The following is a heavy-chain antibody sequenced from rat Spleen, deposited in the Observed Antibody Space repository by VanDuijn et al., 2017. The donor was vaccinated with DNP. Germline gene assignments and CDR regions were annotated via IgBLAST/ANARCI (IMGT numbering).Heavy chain of an antibody. Sequence: EVQLQESGPGLVKPSQSLSLTCSVTGYSITSNYWGWIRKFPGNTLEWMGYINSAGSTNYNPSLKSRISITRDTSKNQFFLQLNSVSTEDTATYHCARWPGYNPPYAMDAWGQGTSVTVSS. CDR3: ARWPGYNPPYAMDA. V-gene: IGHV3-3*01. J-gene: IGHJ4*01. CDR1: GYSITSNY. D-gene: IGHD1-4*01. CDR2: INSAGST.